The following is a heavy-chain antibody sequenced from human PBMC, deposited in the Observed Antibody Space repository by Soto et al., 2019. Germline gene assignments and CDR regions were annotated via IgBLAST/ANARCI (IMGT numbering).Heavy chain of an antibody. CDR3: GSSSAPYYYGMDV. CDR1: GFTFSSYG. Sequence: SWGSLLLSCAASGFTFSSYGMHWVRQAPGKGLEWVAVISYDGSNKYYADSVKGRFTISRDNSKNTLYLQMNSLRAEDTAVYYCGSSSAPYYYGMDVWGQGTTVTVSS. V-gene: IGHV3-30*03. CDR2: ISYDGSNK. D-gene: IGHD6-6*01. J-gene: IGHJ6*02.